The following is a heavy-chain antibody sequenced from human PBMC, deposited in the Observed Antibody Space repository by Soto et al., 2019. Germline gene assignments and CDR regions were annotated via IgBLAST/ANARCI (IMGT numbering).Heavy chain of an antibody. CDR3: AKMTPYRVNYRDAFDV. D-gene: IGHD1-7*01. CDR2: VTGRSRNT. V-gene: IGHV3-23*01. J-gene: IGHJ3*01. Sequence: EMQLLQSGGGLQHPGGSLRLSCAASGFTFNNFAMGWVRQAPGKGLAWIAAVTGRSRNTYYADSVKGRFTISRNNFENTVYLQMDGLRVEDTAVYYCAKMTPYRVNYRDAFDVWGRGTTVTVAS. CDR1: GFTFNNFA.